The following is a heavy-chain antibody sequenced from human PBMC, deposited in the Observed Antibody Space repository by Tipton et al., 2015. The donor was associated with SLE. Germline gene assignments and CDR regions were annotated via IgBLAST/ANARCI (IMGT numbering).Heavy chain of an antibody. CDR3: ARLQGRGGDCYAGDF. CDR1: GYSFTTYT. V-gene: IGHV1-18*04. D-gene: IGHD2-21*01. Sequence: QVQLVQSGAEVKKTGASVKVSCKASGYSFTTYTITWVRQAPGQGLENMGWISAYNGRTDYAQKLQGRVTMSIDPATDTAYMELRSLTSDDTAVYYCARLQGRGGDCYAGDFWGQGTLVTVSS. CDR2: ISAYNGRT. J-gene: IGHJ4*02.